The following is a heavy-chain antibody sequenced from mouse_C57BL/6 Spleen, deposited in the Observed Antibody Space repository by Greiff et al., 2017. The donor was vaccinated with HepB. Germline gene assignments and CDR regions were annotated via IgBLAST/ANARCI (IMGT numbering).Heavy chain of an antibody. CDR2: INPGSGGT. V-gene: IGHV1-54*01. CDR1: GYAFTNYL. CDR3: ARGAQAYYYAMDY. D-gene: IGHD3-2*02. J-gene: IGHJ4*01. Sequence: QVQLQQSGAELVRPGPSVKVSCKASGYAFTNYLIEWVKQRPGQGLEWIGVINPGSGGTNYNEKFKGKATLTADKSSSTAYMQLSSLTSEDSAVYFCARGAQAYYYAMDYWGQGTSVTVSS.